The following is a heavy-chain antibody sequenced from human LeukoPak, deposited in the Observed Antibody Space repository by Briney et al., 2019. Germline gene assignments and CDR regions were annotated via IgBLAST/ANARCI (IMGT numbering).Heavy chain of an antibody. CDR1: GGSISSYY. D-gene: IGHD3-9*01. V-gene: IGHV4-59*01. CDR3: ARGGERNIDWLLFDC. CDR2: IYYSGST. J-gene: IGHJ4*02. Sequence: SETLSLTCTVSGGSISSYYWSWLRQPPGKGLEWIGYIYYSGSTTYNPSLKSRVTISVDTSKNQFSLNVNSVTAADTAVYYSARGGERNIDWLLFDCWGQGTLVTVSS.